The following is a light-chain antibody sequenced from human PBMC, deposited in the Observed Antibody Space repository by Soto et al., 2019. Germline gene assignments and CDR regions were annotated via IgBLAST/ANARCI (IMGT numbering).Light chain of an antibody. CDR3: QQSHGTPYT. J-gene: IGKJ2*01. Sequence: DLQMTQSPSSLSAAVGDRVTITCRASQTISTYLNWYQQKPGKAPKLLIYAASSLQSGVPSRFTGSGSGTDFTLTISSLQPEDFATYYCQQSHGTPYTFGQGTKLEIK. CDR2: AAS. CDR1: QTISTY. V-gene: IGKV1-39*01.